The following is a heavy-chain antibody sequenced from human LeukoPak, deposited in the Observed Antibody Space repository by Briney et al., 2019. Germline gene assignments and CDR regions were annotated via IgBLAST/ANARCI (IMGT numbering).Heavy chain of an antibody. CDR3: ARSTYYDFWSGYSFDY. CDR2: IYSSGST. CDR1: GGSISSHY. J-gene: IGHJ4*02. Sequence: SETLSLTCSVSGGSISSHYWSWIRQPPGKGLEWIGYIYSSGSTNYNPSLKSRVTISADTSKNQFSLKLSSVTAADTAMYYCARSTYYDFWSGYSFDYWGQGTLVTVSS. D-gene: IGHD3-3*01. V-gene: IGHV4-59*11.